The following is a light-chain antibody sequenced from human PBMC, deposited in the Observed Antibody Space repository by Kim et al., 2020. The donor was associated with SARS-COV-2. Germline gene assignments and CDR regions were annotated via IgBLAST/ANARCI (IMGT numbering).Light chain of an antibody. V-gene: IGLV3-19*01. CDR2: GKN. Sequence: SSELTQDPAVSVALGQTVSFTCQGDSLRSYYAGWYQQKPGQAPVLVIYGKNNRPSGIPDRFSGSSSGDTASLTITGVQADDEADYYCNSRDSSGNLFVFG. CDR1: SLRSYY. CDR3: NSRDSSGNLFV. J-gene: IGLJ1*01.